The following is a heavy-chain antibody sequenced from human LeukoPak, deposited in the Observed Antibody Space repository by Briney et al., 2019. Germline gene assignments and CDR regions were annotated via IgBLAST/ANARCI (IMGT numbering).Heavy chain of an antibody. V-gene: IGHV1-18*01. CDR3: ARDQNPKNAGVIDY. CDR2: ISAYNGNT. Sequence: ASVKVSCKASGYTFTSYGISWVRQAPGQGLEWMGWISAYNGNTNYAQKLQGRVTITRDTSASTAYMELSSLRSEDTAVYYCARDQNPKNAGVIDYWGQGTLVTVSS. D-gene: IGHD3-10*01. CDR1: GYTFTSYG. J-gene: IGHJ4*02.